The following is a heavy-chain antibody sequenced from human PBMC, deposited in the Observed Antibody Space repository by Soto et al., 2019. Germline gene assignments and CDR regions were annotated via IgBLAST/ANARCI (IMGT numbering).Heavy chain of an antibody. Sequence: QVQLVQSGAEVKKPGSSVKVSCKASGGTFSSYTISWVRQAPGQGLEWMGRIIPILGIANYAQKFQGRVTITADKSTSTAYMELSSLRSEDTAVYYCASYGPSLLQDYWGQGTLVTVSS. CDR3: ASYGPSLLQDY. J-gene: IGHJ4*02. CDR1: GGTFSSYT. V-gene: IGHV1-69*02. D-gene: IGHD3-22*01. CDR2: IIPILGIA.